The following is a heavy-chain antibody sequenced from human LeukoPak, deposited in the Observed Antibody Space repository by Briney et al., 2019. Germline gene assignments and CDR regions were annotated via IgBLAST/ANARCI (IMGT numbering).Heavy chain of an antibody. Sequence: SETLSLTCTVSGGSISSGDYSWSWIRQPPGKGLEWIGYIYHSGSTNYNPSLKSRVTISVDTSKNQFSLKLSSVTAADTAVYYCARTPGYCSGGSCYRMAFDIWGQGTMVTVSS. J-gene: IGHJ3*02. V-gene: IGHV4-30-2*01. CDR3: ARTPGYCSGGSCYRMAFDI. CDR2: IYHSGST. D-gene: IGHD2-15*01. CDR1: GGSISSGDYS.